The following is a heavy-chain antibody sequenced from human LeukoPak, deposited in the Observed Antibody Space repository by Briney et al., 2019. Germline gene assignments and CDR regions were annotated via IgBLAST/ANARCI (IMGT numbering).Heavy chain of an antibody. Sequence: SETLSLTCTVSGGSISSGGYYWSWIRQHPGKGLEWIGYIYYSVSTYYNPSLKSRVTISVDTSKNQFSLKLSSVTAADTAMYYCARELAGRPPTYGMDVWGQGTTVTVSS. V-gene: IGHV4-31*03. CDR3: ARELAGRPPTYGMDV. CDR2: IYYSVST. J-gene: IGHJ6*02. CDR1: GGSISSGGYY.